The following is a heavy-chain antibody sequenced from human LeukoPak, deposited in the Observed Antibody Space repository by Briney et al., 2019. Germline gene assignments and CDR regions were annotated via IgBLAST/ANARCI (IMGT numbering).Heavy chain of an antibody. J-gene: IGHJ1*01. CDR3: ATASGSYYAEYFQH. CDR2: INPNSGGT. Sequence: GASVKVSCKPSGYTFTSYGISWVRQAPGQGLEWMGWINPNSGGTNYAQKFQGRVTMTRDTSISTAYMELSRLRSDDTAVYYCATASGSYYAEYFQHWGQGTLVTVSS. D-gene: IGHD1-26*01. V-gene: IGHV1-2*02. CDR1: GYTFTSYG.